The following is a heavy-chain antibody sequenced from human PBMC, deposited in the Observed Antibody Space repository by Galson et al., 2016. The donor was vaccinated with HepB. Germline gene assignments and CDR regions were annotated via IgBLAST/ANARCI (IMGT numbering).Heavy chain of an antibody. CDR3: ARALDSSGYYYYYYGLDV. CDR1: GFTFRNYA. Sequence: SLRLSCAASGFTFRNYAMHWVRQAPGQGLEWVAVISYDGRNKYFADPVKGRISISRDNSKNTLYLQMNSLRAEDTAVYYCARALDSSGYYYYYYGLDVWGQGTTVTVSS. CDR2: ISYDGRNK. V-gene: IGHV3-30*04. J-gene: IGHJ6*02. D-gene: IGHD3-22*01.